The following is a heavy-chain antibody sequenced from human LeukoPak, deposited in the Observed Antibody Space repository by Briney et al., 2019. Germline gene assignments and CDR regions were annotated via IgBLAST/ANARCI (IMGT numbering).Heavy chain of an antibody. Sequence: XXVXXXXXQGLEWMGWISAYNGNTNHAQRLQGRVTMTTDTSTSTAYMELRSLRSDDTAVYYCARADFWSGRNFDYWGQGTLVTVSS. D-gene: IGHD3-3*01. V-gene: IGHV1-18*01. CDR3: ARADFWSGRNFDY. CDR2: ISAYNGNT. J-gene: IGHJ4*02.